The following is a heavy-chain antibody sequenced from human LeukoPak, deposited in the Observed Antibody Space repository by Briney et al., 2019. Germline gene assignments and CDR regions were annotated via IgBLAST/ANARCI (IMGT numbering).Heavy chain of an antibody. J-gene: IGHJ4*02. CDR1: GGSVSSGSYY. Sequence: SETLSLTCTVSGGSVSSGSYYWSWIRQPPGKGLERIGYIYYSGSTNYNPSLKSRVTISVDTSKNQFSLKLSSVTAADTAVYYCARGRVGLAAAGHWGQGTLVTVSS. V-gene: IGHV4-61*01. D-gene: IGHD6-13*01. CDR2: IYYSGST. CDR3: ARGRVGLAAAGH.